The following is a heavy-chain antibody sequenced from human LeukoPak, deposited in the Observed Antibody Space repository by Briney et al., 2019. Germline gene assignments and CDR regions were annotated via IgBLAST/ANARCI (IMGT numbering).Heavy chain of an antibody. V-gene: IGHV1-69*13. Sequence: SVKVSCKASGGTFSSYAISWVRQAPGQGLEWMGGIIPIFGTANYAQKFQGRVTITADESTGTAYIELSSLRSEDTAVYYCARDLAPTYYYDSSGFYGMDVWGQGTTVTVSS. J-gene: IGHJ6*02. D-gene: IGHD3-22*01. CDR2: IIPIFGTA. CDR1: GGTFSSYA. CDR3: ARDLAPTYYYDSSGFYGMDV.